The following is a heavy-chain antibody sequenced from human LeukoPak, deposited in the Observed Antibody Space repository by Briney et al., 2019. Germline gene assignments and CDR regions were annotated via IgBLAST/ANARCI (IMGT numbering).Heavy chain of an antibody. CDR1: GFTFDDYA. CDR2: ISGDGGST. V-gene: IGHV3-43*02. CDR3: AKDSEQQPFDY. J-gene: IGHJ4*02. D-gene: IGHD6-13*01. Sequence: GGSLRLSCAASGFTFDDYAMHWVRQAPGKGLEWVSLISGDGGSTYYADSVKGRFTISRDNSKNSLYLQMNSLSTEDTALYYCAKDSEQQPFDYWGQGTLVTVSS.